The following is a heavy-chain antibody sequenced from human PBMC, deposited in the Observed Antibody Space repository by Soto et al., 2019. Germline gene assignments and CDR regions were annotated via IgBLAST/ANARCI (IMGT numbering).Heavy chain of an antibody. J-gene: IGHJ4*02. Sequence: QITLKESGPTLVKPTQTLTLTCTFSGFSLSTSGVGVGWIRQPPGKALEWLALIYWDDDKRYSPSLKSRLTIAKDTSKNQVVLTMTNMDPVDTATYYCAHRPSYCSGGSCYSGFDYWGQGTLVTVSS. CDR3: AHRPSYCSGGSCYSGFDY. D-gene: IGHD2-15*01. CDR2: IYWDDDK. CDR1: GFSLSTSGVG. V-gene: IGHV2-5*02.